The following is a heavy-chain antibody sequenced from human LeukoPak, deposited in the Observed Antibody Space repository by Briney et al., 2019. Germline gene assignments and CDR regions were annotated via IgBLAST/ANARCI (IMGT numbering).Heavy chain of an antibody. J-gene: IGHJ4*02. Sequence: SQTLSLTCTVSGGSISSGGYYWSWIRQHPGKGLEWIGYISYSGSTYYNLSLKSRLTISVDTSKNQFSLRLSPVTAADTAVYYCARGPATAIRQVSYFDYWGQGTLVTVSS. CDR3: ARGPATAIRQVSYFDY. D-gene: IGHD2-2*02. V-gene: IGHV4-31*03. CDR1: GGSISSGGYY. CDR2: ISYSGST.